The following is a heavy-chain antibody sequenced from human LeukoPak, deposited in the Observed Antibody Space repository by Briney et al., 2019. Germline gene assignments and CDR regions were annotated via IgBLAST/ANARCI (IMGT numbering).Heavy chain of an antibody. CDR2: IQYDGSDK. D-gene: IGHD1-26*01. J-gene: IGHJ4*02. CDR3: AKNRSGSYIDY. Sequence: GGSLRLSCAASGFTFSTYGMHWVRQAPGKGLEWVAFIQYDGSDKYYADSVKGRFTISRDNSKNTLYLQMNSLRPGDTAVYYCAKNRSGSYIDYWGQGTLVTVSS. CDR1: GFTFSTYG. V-gene: IGHV3-30*02.